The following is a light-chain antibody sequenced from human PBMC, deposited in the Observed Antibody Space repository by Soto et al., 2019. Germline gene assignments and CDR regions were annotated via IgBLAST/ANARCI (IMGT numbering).Light chain of an antibody. V-gene: IGKV3-15*01. CDR3: QQYNNWPLT. Sequence: IVLTQSPATLSLSPGERATLSCRASQSVSSNLAWYQQKPGQAPRLLIYGASSRATGIPVRFSGSGSGTEFTLTISSLQSEDFAVYYCQQYNNWPLTFGQGTRLEI. CDR2: GAS. J-gene: IGKJ5*01. CDR1: QSVSSN.